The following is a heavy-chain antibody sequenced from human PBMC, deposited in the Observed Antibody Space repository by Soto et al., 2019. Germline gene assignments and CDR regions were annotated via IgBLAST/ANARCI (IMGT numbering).Heavy chain of an antibody. V-gene: IGHV4-59*01. D-gene: IGHD2-15*01. Sequence: SETLSLTCTVSAGSISSYYWSWIRQPPGKGLEWIGYIYYSGSTNYNPSLKSRVTISVDTSKNQFSLKLSSVTAADAAVYYCARVYCSGGSCYPRWFDTWGQGTLATVSS. J-gene: IGHJ5*02. CDR2: IYYSGST. CDR1: AGSISSYY. CDR3: ARVYCSGGSCYPRWFDT.